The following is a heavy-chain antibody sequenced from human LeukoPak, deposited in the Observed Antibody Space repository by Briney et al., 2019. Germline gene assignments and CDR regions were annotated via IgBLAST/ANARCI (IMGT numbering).Heavy chain of an antibody. J-gene: IGHJ4*02. V-gene: IGHV1-2*06. CDR3: ARDPPPPIYSSDDY. Sequence: ASVKVSCKASGYTFTGYYMHWVRQAPGQGLEWMGRINPNSGGTNYAQKFQGRVTMTRDTSISTAYMELSRLRSDDTAVYYCARDPPPPIYSSDDYWGQGTLVTVSS. CDR1: GYTFTGYY. CDR2: INPNSGGT. D-gene: IGHD6-19*01.